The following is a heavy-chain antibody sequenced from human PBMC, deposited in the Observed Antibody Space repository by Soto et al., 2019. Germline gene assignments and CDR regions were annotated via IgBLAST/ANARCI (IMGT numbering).Heavy chain of an antibody. CDR1: GFIFSSYS. D-gene: IGHD1-26*01. J-gene: IGHJ4*02. V-gene: IGHV3-48*01. CDR3: ASSASPDAY. Sequence: EVQLVESGGGLVQPGGSLRLSCVASGFIFSSYSMNWVRQAPGKGLEWISYINSGSTSIYYADSVKGSFTISRDNAKNSLYLQMNSLRAEDTAVYYCASSASPDAYWGQGTLVTVSS. CDR2: INSGSTSI.